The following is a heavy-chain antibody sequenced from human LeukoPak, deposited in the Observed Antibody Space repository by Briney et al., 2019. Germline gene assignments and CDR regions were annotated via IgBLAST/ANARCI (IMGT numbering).Heavy chain of an antibody. Sequence: SETLSLTCTVSGGSISSYYWSWIRQPAGKGLEWIGRIYTSGSTYYNPSLKSRVTISVDTSKNQFSLKLSSVTAADTAVYYCARVPPYTDDSSGYYPYYFDYWGQGTLVTVSS. J-gene: IGHJ4*02. CDR3: ARVPPYTDDSSGYYPYYFDY. V-gene: IGHV4-4*07. CDR2: IYTSGST. D-gene: IGHD3-22*01. CDR1: GGSISSYY.